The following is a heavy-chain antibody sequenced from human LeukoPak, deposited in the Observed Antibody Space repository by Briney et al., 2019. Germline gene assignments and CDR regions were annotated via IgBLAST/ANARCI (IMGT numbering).Heavy chain of an antibody. J-gene: IGHJ5*02. Sequence: ASVKVSCKASGGTFSSYAISWVRQAPGQGLEWMGRIIPILGIANYAQKFQGRVTITADKSTSTAYMELSSLRSEDTAVYYCARDNLGITMVRVGYNWFDPWGQGTLVTVSS. CDR3: ARDNLGITMVRVGYNWFDP. CDR1: GGTFSSYA. V-gene: IGHV1-69*04. CDR2: IIPILGIA. D-gene: IGHD3-10*01.